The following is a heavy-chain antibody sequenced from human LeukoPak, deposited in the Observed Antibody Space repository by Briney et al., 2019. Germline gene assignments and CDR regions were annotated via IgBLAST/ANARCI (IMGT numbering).Heavy chain of an antibody. D-gene: IGHD1-26*01. CDR2: IYSGGST. Sequence: PGGSLRLSCAASGFTFSSYAMSWVRQAPGKGLEWVSVIYSGGSTYYADSGKGRFTISRDNSKNTLYLQMNSLRAEDTAVYYCARGGSGSYFDFDYWGQGTLVTVSS. CDR3: ARGGSGSYFDFDY. J-gene: IGHJ4*02. CDR1: GFTFSSYA. V-gene: IGHV3-66*01.